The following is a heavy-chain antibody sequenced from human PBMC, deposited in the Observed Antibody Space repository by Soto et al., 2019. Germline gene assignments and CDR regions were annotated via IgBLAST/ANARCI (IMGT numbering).Heavy chain of an antibody. V-gene: IGHV4-59*01. CDR3: ARGDSTVTSPAGGFDY. J-gene: IGHJ4*02. CDR1: GGSISSYY. Sequence: SETLSLTCTVSGGSISSYYWSWIRQPPGKGLEWIGYIYYSGSTNYNPSLKSRVTISVDMSKNQFSLKLSSVTAADTAVYYCARGDSTVTSPAGGFDYWGQGTLVTVSS. CDR2: IYYSGST. D-gene: IGHD4-17*01.